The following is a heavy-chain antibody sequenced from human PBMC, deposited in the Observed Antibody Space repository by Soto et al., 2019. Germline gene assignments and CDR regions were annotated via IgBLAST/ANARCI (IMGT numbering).Heavy chain of an antibody. CDR3: AKSSSRAHYYAMDV. V-gene: IGHV3-23*01. D-gene: IGHD2-2*01. CDR1: GFTFSSYA. CDR2: VSASGGGT. Sequence: EVQLLESGGGLVQPGGSLRLSCAASGFTFSSYAMNWVRQAPGKGLEWVAGVSASGGGTSYADSVKGRFTISRDNSKDTLCLQMNSLGAEDTAVYYCAKSSSRAHYYAMDVWGQGTTVTVFS. J-gene: IGHJ6*02.